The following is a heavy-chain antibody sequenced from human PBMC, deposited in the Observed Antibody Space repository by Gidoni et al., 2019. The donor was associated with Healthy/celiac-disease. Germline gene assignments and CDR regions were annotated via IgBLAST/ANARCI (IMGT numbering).Heavy chain of an antibody. CDR1: GGSFSGYY. D-gene: IGHD2-8*01. J-gene: IGHJ5*02. Sequence: QVQLQQWGAGLLKPSETLSLTCAVYGGSFSGYYWSWIRQPPGKGLEWIGEINHSGSTNYNPSLKSRVTISVDTSKNQFSLKLSSVTAADTAVYYCARGGIVLLAQLVYRYNWFDPWGQGTLVTVSS. CDR3: ARGGIVLLAQLVYRYNWFDP. CDR2: INHSGST. V-gene: IGHV4-34*01.